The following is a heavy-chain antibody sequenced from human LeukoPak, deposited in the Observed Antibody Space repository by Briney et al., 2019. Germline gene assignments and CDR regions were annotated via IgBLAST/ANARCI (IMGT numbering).Heavy chain of an antibody. V-gene: IGHV3-23*01. CDR1: GFTFSRYA. Sequence: GGSLRLSCAASGFTFSRYAMSWVRQAPGKGLEWVSSIGGSGGTTYYADSVKGRFTISRDNSKNTLYLQMNSLRAEDTALYYGAKDPVATIDWFDPWGQGTLVTVSS. CDR3: AKDPVATIDWFDP. J-gene: IGHJ5*02. D-gene: IGHD5-12*01. CDR2: IGGSGGTT.